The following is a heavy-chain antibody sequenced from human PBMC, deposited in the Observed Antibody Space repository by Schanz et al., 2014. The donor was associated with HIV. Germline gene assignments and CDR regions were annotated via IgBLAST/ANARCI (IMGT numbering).Heavy chain of an antibody. CDR3: ASLVGATGLELDY. V-gene: IGHV1-2*02. CDR2: INPNSGGT. Sequence: QVQEVQSGRETKKPGDSVKVSCRTSGYGFTGFGISWVRQAPGQGLEWMGWINPNSGGTNYAQKFQGRVTMTRDTSISTAYMELSSLRSEDTAVYYCASLVGATGLELDYWGQGTLVTVSS. J-gene: IGHJ4*02. D-gene: IGHD1-26*01. CDR1: GYGFTGFG.